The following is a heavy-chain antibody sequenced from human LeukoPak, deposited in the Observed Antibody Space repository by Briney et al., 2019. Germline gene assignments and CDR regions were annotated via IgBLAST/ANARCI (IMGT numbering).Heavy chain of an antibody. V-gene: IGHV4-59*11. CDR1: GGSISSHY. CDR3: ARLLDNDSSGDPDTFDM. CDR2: LFYSGRT. D-gene: IGHD3-22*01. Sequence: PSETLSLTCTVSGGSISSHYWSWIRQPPGKGLEWIGFLFYSGRTKYNPSLQSRVTISVGTSENNFSLKLTSVTAADTAVYYCARLLDNDSSGDPDTFDMWGQGTVVTVSS. J-gene: IGHJ3*02.